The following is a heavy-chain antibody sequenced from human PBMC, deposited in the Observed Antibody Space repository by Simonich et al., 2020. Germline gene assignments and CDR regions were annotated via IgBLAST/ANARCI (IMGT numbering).Heavy chain of an antibody. J-gene: IGHJ3*02. CDR1: GFTFSSYG. CDR2: ISNDGSNK. Sequence: QVQLVESVGGVVQPGRSLRLSCAASGFTFSSYGMQWVRQAPGKGLEWVAVISNDGSNKYDADSGKGRFTIARDNSKNTLYLQMNSLRAEDTAVYYCAREGLLLDAFDIWGQGTMVTVSS. D-gene: IGHD2-15*01. V-gene: IGHV3-30*07. CDR3: AREGLLLDAFDI.